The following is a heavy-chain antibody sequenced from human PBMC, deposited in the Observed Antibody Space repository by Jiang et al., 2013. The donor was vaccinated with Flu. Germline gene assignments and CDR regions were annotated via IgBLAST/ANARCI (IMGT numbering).Heavy chain of an antibody. Sequence: GISWVRQAPGQGLEWMGWIRVDSGQTDYAQKFQGRVTMTTDRSTTTVYMELRRLTSDDTAVYYCARDRSTGDYWGQGTPVTVSS. CDR1: G. D-gene: IGHD4-11*01. CDR3: ARDRSTGDY. V-gene: IGHV1-18*01. CDR2: IRVDSGQT. J-gene: IGHJ4*02.